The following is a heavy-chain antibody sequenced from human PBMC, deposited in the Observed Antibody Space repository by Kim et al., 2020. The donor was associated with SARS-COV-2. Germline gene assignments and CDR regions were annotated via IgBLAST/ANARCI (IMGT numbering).Heavy chain of an antibody. D-gene: IGHD3-10*01. Sequence: SQKFQGRVTITRDASASTAYMEVSSLRSEDTAVYYCARGKLGSYWVFDSWGQGTLVTVSS. V-gene: IGHV1-3*01. CDR3: ARGKLGSYWVFDS. J-gene: IGHJ4*02.